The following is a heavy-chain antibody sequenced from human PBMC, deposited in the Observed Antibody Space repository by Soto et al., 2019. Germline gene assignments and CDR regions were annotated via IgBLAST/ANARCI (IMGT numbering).Heavy chain of an antibody. V-gene: IGHV4-59*01. CDR1: GGSISSYD. Sequence: SETLSLTXTVSGGSISSYDWSWIRQPPGKGLEWIGYIYYSGSTNYNPSLKSRVTISVDTSKNQFSLKLSSVTAADTAVYYCARAKATGRPGGMDVWGQGTTVTVSS. D-gene: IGHD5-12*01. CDR2: IYYSGST. CDR3: ARAKATGRPGGMDV. J-gene: IGHJ6*02.